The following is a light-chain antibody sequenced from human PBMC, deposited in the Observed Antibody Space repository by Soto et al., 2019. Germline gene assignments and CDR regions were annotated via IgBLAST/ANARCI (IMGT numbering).Light chain of an antibody. CDR1: QSVSSSY. Sequence: EIVLTQSPGTLSLSPGERATLSCRASQSVSSSYLAWYQQKPGQAPRLLIYGASSRATGIPDRFSGSGSGTDFTLTISRLEPEDSAVYYCQQYGSSPPTFGPGTKVEIK. CDR2: GAS. CDR3: QQYGSSPPT. V-gene: IGKV3-20*01. J-gene: IGKJ1*01.